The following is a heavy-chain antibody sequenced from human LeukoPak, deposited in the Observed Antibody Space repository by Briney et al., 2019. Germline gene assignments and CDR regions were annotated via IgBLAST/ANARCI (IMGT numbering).Heavy chain of an antibody. D-gene: IGHD3-3*01. CDR2: IIPIFGTA. Sequence: PVKVSCKASGGTFSSYAISWVRQAPGQGLEWMGGIIPIFGTANYAQKFQGRVTITADESTSTAYMELSSLRSEDTAVYYCARCETKFWSGYYSLDYWGQGTLVTVSP. CDR1: GGTFSSYA. J-gene: IGHJ4*02. V-gene: IGHV1-69*13. CDR3: ARCETKFWSGYYSLDY.